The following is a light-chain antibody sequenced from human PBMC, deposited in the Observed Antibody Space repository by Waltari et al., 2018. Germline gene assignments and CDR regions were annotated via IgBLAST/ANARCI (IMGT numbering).Light chain of an antibody. Sequence: AIRITQSPSSLSASTGDRVTITCRPSQAISSYLAWYQQKPGKAPKLLIYANSTLQSGVPSRFSGSGSGTNFTLTIGCLQSEDFATYFCQQYYGDPLTFGGGTKVEI. CDR1: QAISSY. J-gene: IGKJ4*01. CDR2: ANS. V-gene: IGKV1-8*01. CDR3: QQYYGDPLT.